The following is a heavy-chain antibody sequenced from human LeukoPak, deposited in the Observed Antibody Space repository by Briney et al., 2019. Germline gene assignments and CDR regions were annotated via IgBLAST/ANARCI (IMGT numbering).Heavy chain of an antibody. CDR1: GFTFSSYA. CDR2: ISGSGGST. V-gene: IGHV3-23*01. Sequence: PGGSLRLSCAASGFTFSSYAMSWVRQAPGKGLEWVSAISGSGGSTYYADSVKGRFTISRDNSKNTLYLQMNSLRAEDTAVYYCASQAGYRSWQVHKRFWFDPCGQGTLVTLS. D-gene: IGHD6-13*01. J-gene: IGHJ5*02. CDR3: ASQAGYRSWQVHKRFWFDP.